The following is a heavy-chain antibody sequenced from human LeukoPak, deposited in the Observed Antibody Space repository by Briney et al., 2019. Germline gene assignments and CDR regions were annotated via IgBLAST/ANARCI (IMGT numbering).Heavy chain of an antibody. CDR1: GFTFSSYA. D-gene: IGHD3-22*01. CDR3: ARDAGYDSSGYWRYYFDY. CDR2: ISYDGSNK. V-gene: IGHV3-30-3*01. J-gene: IGHJ4*02. Sequence: GRSLRLSCAASGFTFSSYAMHWVRQAPGKGLEWVAVISYDGSNKYYADSVKGRFTISRDNSKNTLYLQMNSLRAEDTAAYYCARDAGYDSSGYWRYYFDYWGQGTLVTVSS.